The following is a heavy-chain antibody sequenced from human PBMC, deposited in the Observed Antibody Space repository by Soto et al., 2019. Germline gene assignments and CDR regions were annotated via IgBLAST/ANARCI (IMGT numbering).Heavy chain of an antibody. V-gene: IGHV3-48*02. J-gene: IGHJ6*02. Sequence: GGSLRLSCAASGFTFSSYSMNWVRQAPGKGLEWVSYISSSSSTIYYADSVKGRFTISRDNAKNSLYLQMNSLRDEDTAVYYCARDLVGTGTVDYYYYGMDVWGQGTTVTVSS. D-gene: IGHD1-7*01. CDR2: ISSSSSTI. CDR1: GFTFSSYS. CDR3: ARDLVGTGTVDYYYYGMDV.